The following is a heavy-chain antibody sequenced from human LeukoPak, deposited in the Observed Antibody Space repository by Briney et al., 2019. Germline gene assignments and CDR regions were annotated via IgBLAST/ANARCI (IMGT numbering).Heavy chain of an antibody. CDR2: IYYSGST. V-gene: IGHV4-59*08. Sequence: SETLSLTCTVSGTSISSYYWSWIRQPPGKGLEWIGYIYYSGSTNYNPSLKSRVTISVDTSNNQFSLKLTSVTAADTAAYYCARHQLWYYFDYWGQGTLVTVSS. CDR1: GTSISSYY. J-gene: IGHJ4*02. D-gene: IGHD1-1*01. CDR3: ARHQLWYYFDY.